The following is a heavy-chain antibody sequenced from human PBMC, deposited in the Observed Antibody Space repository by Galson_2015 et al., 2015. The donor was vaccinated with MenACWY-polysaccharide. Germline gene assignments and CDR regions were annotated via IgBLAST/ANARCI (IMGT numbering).Heavy chain of an antibody. CDR3: ANEATLDSRRYNSFDS. Sequence: SLRLSCAASGFTFSSYAMSWVRQAPGQGLEWVSAISGGGSGTYYVDSVKGRFTISRDSSKSTLYLQMNSLRADDTAVYYCANEATLDSRRYNSFDSWGQGTLVTVSS. CDR1: GFTFSSYA. J-gene: IGHJ5*01. D-gene: IGHD6-13*01. V-gene: IGHV3-23*01. CDR2: ISGGGSGT.